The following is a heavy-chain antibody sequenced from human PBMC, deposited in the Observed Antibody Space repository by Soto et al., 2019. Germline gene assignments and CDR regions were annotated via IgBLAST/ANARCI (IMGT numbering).Heavy chain of an antibody. Sequence: PSETLSLTCTVSGDSISRNYYYWTWIRQPPGKGLDWMGYIDHSGDTYYNPSVRSRVTLSLDKPKNQFSLKLTSVTAADTAVYFCVRETRGYRGTHRRFDSWGQGILVTVSS. D-gene: IGHD5-12*01. CDR2: IDHSGDT. CDR3: VRETRGYRGTHRRFDS. CDR1: GDSISRNYYY. J-gene: IGHJ4*02. V-gene: IGHV4-30-4*01.